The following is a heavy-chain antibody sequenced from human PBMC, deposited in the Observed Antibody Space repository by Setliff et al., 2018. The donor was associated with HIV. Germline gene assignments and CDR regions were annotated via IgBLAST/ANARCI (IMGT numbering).Heavy chain of an antibody. CDR3: ARGMAVAGDSPDY. D-gene: IGHD2-15*01. CDR2: IIPIFGTA. Sequence: SVKVSCKASGGTFSSYAISWVRQAPGQGLEWMGGIIPIFGTANYAQKFQGRVTITTDEPTSTAYMELSSLRSEDTAVYYCARGMAVAGDSPDYWGQGTLVTVSS. J-gene: IGHJ4*02. V-gene: IGHV1-69*05. CDR1: GGTFSSYA.